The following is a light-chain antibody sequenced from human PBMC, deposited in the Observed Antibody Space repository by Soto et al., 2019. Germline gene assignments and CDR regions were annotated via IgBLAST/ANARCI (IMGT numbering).Light chain of an antibody. Sequence: QSPLAQPASVSGSPGPSITISCTGTSSDVGLYDYVSWYQQHPGKAPQLMIYAVSNRHSGVSNRFSASKSGNTASLFISGLQAEDEANYYCSSYHSDSSYVFGSGTKGSVL. V-gene: IGLV2-14*01. CDR1: SSDVGLYDY. CDR3: SSYHSDSSYV. J-gene: IGLJ1*01. CDR2: AVS.